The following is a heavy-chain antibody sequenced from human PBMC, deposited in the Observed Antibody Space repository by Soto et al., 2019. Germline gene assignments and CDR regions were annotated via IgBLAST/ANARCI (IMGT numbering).Heavy chain of an antibody. J-gene: IGHJ5*02. D-gene: IGHD5-18*01. Sequence: TLSLTCTVSGGSVSSGDYYWSWIRQPPGKGLEWIGYVYFSGSSNYNPSLKSRVTISVDTSNNQFALKLTSVTAADTAVYFCARVPVDTYMINWFDPWGQGTLVTVSS. CDR3: ARVPVDTYMINWFDP. CDR2: VYFSGSS. V-gene: IGHV4-61*08. CDR1: GGSVSSGDYY.